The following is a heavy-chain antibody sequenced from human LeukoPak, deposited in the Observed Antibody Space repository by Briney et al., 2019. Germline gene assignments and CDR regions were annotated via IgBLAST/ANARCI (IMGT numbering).Heavy chain of an antibody. V-gene: IGHV4-59*01. D-gene: IGHD5-24*01. Sequence: SETLSLTCTVSGGSISSYYWSWIRQPPGKGLEWIGYIYYSGSTNYNPSLKSRVTISVDTSKNQFSLKLSSVTAADTAVYYCASARDGYNSFDYWGQGTLVTVSS. J-gene: IGHJ4*02. CDR1: GGSISSYY. CDR2: IYYSGST. CDR3: ASARDGYNSFDY.